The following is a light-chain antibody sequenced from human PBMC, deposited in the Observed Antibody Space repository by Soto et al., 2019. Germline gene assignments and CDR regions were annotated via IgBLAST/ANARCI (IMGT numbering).Light chain of an antibody. CDR2: GAS. CDR1: QSVSSN. Sequence: EIVMTQSPPTLSVSPGERATPSRRASQSVSSNLAWYQQKPGQAPRLLIYGASTRATGIPARFSGSGSGTEFTLTISSLQSEDFAVYYCQQYNNWPRTFGQGTKVDI. V-gene: IGKV3-15*01. CDR3: QQYNNWPRT. J-gene: IGKJ1*01.